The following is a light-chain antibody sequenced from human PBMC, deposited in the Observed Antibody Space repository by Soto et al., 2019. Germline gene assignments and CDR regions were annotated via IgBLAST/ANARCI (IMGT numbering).Light chain of an antibody. Sequence: QSALTQPASVSGSPGQSITVSCTGTSSDVGGSDHVNWYQQHPGKAPKLMIFDVSNRPSGVSTRFSGSKSGNAASLTISGLQAEDEADYYCQSYDSSLSGSCVFGTGTKLTVL. V-gene: IGLV2-14*03. CDR2: DVS. J-gene: IGLJ1*01. CDR1: SSDVGGSDH. CDR3: QSYDSSLSGSCV.